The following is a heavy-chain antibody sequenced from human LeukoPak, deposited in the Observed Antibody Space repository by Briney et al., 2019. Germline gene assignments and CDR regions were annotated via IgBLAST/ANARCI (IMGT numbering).Heavy chain of an antibody. V-gene: IGHV1-18*01. CDR2: ISAYNGNT. J-gene: IGHJ4*02. CDR1: GGTFSTYA. D-gene: IGHD6-13*01. CDR3: ARDQYVAAAEYDY. Sequence: ASVKVSCKASGGTFSTYAVNWVRQAPGQGLEWMGWISAYNGNTNYAQKLQGRVTMTTDTSTSTAYMELRSLRSDDTAVYYCARDQYVAAAEYDYWGQGTLVTVSS.